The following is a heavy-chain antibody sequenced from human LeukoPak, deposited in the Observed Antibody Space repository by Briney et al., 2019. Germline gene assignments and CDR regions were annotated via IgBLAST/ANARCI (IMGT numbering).Heavy chain of an antibody. V-gene: IGHV4-61*02. CDR2: IYTSGST. J-gene: IGHJ4*02. D-gene: IGHD3-3*01. CDR3: ARGQFLEWPDY. CDR1: GGSISSGSYY. Sequence: PSETLSLTCTVSGGSISSGSYYWSWIRQPAGKGLEWIGRIYTSGSTNYNPSLKSRVTISVDTSKNQFSLKLSSVTAADTAVYYCARGQFLEWPDYWGQGTLVTVSS.